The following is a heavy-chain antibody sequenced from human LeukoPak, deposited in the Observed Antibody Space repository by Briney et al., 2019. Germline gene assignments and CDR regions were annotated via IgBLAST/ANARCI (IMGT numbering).Heavy chain of an antibody. J-gene: IGHJ4*02. V-gene: IGHV1-2*04. CDR2: INPNSGGT. Sequence: GASVKVSCKASGYTFTRYYMHWVRQAPGQGLEWMGWINPNSGGTNYAQKFQGWVTMTRDTSISTAYMELSRLRSDDTAVYYCAFTMVRGVIGYFDYWGQGTLVTVSS. CDR1: GYTFTRYY. CDR3: AFTMVRGVIGYFDY. D-gene: IGHD3-10*01.